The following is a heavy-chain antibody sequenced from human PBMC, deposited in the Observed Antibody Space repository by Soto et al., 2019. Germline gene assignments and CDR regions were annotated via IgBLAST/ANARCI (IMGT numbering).Heavy chain of an antibody. CDR1: GGSISSSSYY. J-gene: IGHJ6*02. V-gene: IGHV4-39*01. D-gene: IGHD3-9*01. Sequence: PSETLSLTCTVSGGSISSSSYYWGWIRQPPGKGLEWIGSIYYSGSTYYNPSLKSRVTISVDTSKNQFSLKLSSVTAADTAVYYCARQNRRNFDWSLNYGMDVWGQGTTVTVSS. CDR2: IYYSGST. CDR3: ARQNRRNFDWSLNYGMDV.